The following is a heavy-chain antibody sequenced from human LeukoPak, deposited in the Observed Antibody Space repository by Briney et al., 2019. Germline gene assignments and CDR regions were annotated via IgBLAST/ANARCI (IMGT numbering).Heavy chain of an antibody. Sequence: GASVKVSCKASGGTFSSYAISWVRQAPGQGLEWMGGIIPIFGTANYAQKFQGRVTITADESTSTAYMELSSLRSEDTAVYYCARVGLPHSMYYFDYWGQGTLVTVSS. V-gene: IGHV1-69*13. CDR2: IIPIFGTA. D-gene: IGHD2/OR15-2a*01. CDR1: GGTFSSYA. CDR3: ARVGLPHSMYYFDY. J-gene: IGHJ4*02.